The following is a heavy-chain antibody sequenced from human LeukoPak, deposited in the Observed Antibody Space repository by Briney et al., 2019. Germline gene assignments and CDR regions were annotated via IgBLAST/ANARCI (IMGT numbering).Heavy chain of an antibody. CDR1: GGSISSYY. CDR3: ARESAGGDAFDI. CDR2: VYYSGST. D-gene: IGHD3-16*01. V-gene: IGHV4-59*01. Sequence: ASETLSLTCTVSGGSISSYYWSWIRQPPGKGLEWIGYVYYSGSTNYNPSLKSRVTISVDTSKNQFSLKLSSVTAADTAVYYCARESAGGDAFDIWGQGTMVTVSS. J-gene: IGHJ3*02.